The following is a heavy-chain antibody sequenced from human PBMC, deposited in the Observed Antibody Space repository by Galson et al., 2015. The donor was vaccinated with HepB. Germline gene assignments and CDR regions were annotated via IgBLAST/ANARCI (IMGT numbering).Heavy chain of an antibody. CDR2: IFPGDSDT. D-gene: IGHD5-24*01. J-gene: IGHJ4*02. Sequence: SCKGSGYSFTTNWISWVRQMPGKGLEWMGIIFPGDSDTRYSPSFQGQVTISADKSISTAYLQWSSLKASDTAMYYCAREMATTRFYFDNWGQGTLVTVSS. V-gene: IGHV5-51*01. CDR1: GYSFTTNW. CDR3: AREMATTRFYFDN.